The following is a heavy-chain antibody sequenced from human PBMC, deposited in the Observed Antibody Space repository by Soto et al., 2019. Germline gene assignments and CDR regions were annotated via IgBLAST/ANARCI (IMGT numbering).Heavy chain of an antibody. CDR2: ISVDGRDT. CDR1: GVSLSDYW. Sequence: GGPLRLSCAASGVSLSDYWTHWVRQVPGKGLLWVSRISVDGRDTTYADSVKGRFTISRDNAKNTLYLQMDSLRAEDTAVYYCARDPYFGAIDYWGLGTLVTVSS. D-gene: IGHD3-16*01. V-gene: IGHV3-74*03. CDR3: ARDPYFGAIDY. J-gene: IGHJ4*02.